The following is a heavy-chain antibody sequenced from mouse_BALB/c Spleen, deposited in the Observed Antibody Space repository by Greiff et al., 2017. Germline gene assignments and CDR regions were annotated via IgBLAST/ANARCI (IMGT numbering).Heavy chain of an antibody. CDR2: ISSGGSYT. CDR1: GFTFSSYG. V-gene: IGHV5-6*01. Sequence: VQLKESGGDLVKPGGSLKLSCAASGFTFSSYGMSWVRQTPDKRLEWVATISSGGSYTYYPDSVKGRFTISRDNAKNTLYLQMSSLKSEDTAMYYCAREMMPSYWYFDVWGAGTTVTVSS. J-gene: IGHJ1*01. D-gene: IGHD2-3*01. CDR3: AREMMPSYWYFDV.